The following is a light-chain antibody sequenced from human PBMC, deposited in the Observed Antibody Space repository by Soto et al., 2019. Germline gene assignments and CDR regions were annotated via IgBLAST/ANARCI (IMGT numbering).Light chain of an antibody. Sequence: QSALTQPASVSGSPGQSITISCTGTISDVGTYNLVSWYQQHPGKAPKLIIYEVISRPSGVSNRFSGSKSANTASLTISGLQAEDEADYYCSSYTTSTPRVFGGGTKLTVL. CDR2: EVI. V-gene: IGLV2-14*02. CDR1: ISDVGTYNL. CDR3: SSYTTSTPRV. J-gene: IGLJ3*02.